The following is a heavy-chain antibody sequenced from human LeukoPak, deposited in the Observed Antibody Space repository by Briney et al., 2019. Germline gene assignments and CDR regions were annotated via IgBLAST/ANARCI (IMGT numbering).Heavy chain of an antibody. J-gene: IGHJ6*02. V-gene: IGHV1-18*01. Sequence: RGPSVMLSCKASDYSFTSYHISWVRQAPGQGLEWMGWISAYNGDTKYPQKLQGRVTMTTDTSASTAYMELRSLRSDDTAVYFCARGRRVAASGTAYFGLDVWGQGTTVTVSS. CDR3: ARGRRVAASGTAYFGLDV. CDR2: ISAYNGDT. D-gene: IGHD6-13*01. CDR1: DYSFTSYH.